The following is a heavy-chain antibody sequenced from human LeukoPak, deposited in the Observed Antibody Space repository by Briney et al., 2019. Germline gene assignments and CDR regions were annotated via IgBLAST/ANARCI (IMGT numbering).Heavy chain of an antibody. CDR2: ISGSSSTI. J-gene: IGHJ2*01. Sequence: PGGSLRLSCAASGFTFSSYSMNWVRQAPGKGLEWVSYISGSSSTIYYADSVKGRFTISRDNAKNSLYLQMNSLRAEDTAVYYCARDSGIWYFDLWGRGTLVTVSS. CDR1: GFTFSSYS. CDR3: ARDSGIWYFDL. V-gene: IGHV3-48*01. D-gene: IGHD1-14*01.